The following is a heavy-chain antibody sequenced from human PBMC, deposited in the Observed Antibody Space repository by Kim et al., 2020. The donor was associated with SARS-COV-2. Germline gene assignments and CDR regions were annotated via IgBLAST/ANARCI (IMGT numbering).Heavy chain of an antibody. CDR3: ARGATNYEFWSGNSNAMDV. J-gene: IGHJ6*02. CDR2: INYSGSTK. CDR1: GFTFSSYE. D-gene: IGHD3-3*01. V-gene: IGHV3-48*03. Sequence: GGSLRLSCAASGFTFSSYEMNWVRQAPGKGLEWVAYINYSGSTKYFADSVKGRCTISRDNAKNSLFLQMNSLRVEDTAIYYCARGATNYEFWSGNSNAMDVWGQGTTVTVSS.